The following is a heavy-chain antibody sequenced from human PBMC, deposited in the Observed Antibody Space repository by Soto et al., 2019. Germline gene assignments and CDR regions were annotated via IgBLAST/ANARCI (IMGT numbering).Heavy chain of an antibody. CDR2: ISAYNGNT. CDR1: GYTFTSYG. D-gene: IGHD3-9*01. CDR3: ARWSAAGYYFGVGAFDI. Sequence: QVQLVQSGAEVKKPGASVKVSCKASGYTFTSYGISWVRQAPGQGLEWMGRISAYNGNTNYAQKLQGRVTMTTDTSTSTAYMELRSLRSDDTAVYYCARWSAAGYYFGVGAFDIWGQGTMVTVSS. J-gene: IGHJ3*02. V-gene: IGHV1-18*01.